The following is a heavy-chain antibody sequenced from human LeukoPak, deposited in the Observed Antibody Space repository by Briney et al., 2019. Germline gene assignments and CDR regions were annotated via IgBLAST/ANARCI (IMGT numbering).Heavy chain of an antibody. Sequence: SETLSLTCTVSGGSISSYYWSWIRQPPGKGLEWIGYIYYSGSTNYNPSLESRVTISVDTSKNQFSLKLSSVTAADTAVYYCARGGSSYYYGMDVWGQGTTVTVSS. V-gene: IGHV4-59*01. CDR2: IYYSGST. J-gene: IGHJ6*02. CDR3: ARGGSSYYYGMDV. D-gene: IGHD6-6*01. CDR1: GGSISSYY.